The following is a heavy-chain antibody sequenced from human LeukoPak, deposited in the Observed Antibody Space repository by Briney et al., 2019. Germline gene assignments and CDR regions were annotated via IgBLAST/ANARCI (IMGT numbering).Heavy chain of an antibody. CDR1: GFSLSTFA. J-gene: IGHJ4*02. D-gene: IGHD3-9*01. Sequence: GGSLRLSCVASGFSLSTFAMSWVRQSPEKGLEWVSAIGASDGYTYHADSVKGRFTISRDNAQNSVYLEMDSLRVEDTALYYCAKDKAYDILTGYQFDFWGQGTRVTVSS. V-gene: IGHV3-23*01. CDR3: AKDKAYDILTGYQFDF. CDR2: IGASDGYT.